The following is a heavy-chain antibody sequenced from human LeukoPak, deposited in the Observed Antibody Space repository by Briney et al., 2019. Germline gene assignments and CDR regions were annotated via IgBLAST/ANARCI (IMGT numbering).Heavy chain of an antibody. V-gene: IGHV1-18*04. Sequence: GASVKVSCKPSGYTFTSFGISWVRQAPGQGLEWMGWIGAYNGDTNYAQKFQGRVTMTTDTSTSTACMDLRSLRSDDTAVYYCTRDHCSGDNCPSFDYWGQGTLVTVSS. CDR2: IGAYNGDT. CDR1: GYTFTSFG. CDR3: TRDHCSGDNCPSFDY. D-gene: IGHD2-15*01. J-gene: IGHJ4*02.